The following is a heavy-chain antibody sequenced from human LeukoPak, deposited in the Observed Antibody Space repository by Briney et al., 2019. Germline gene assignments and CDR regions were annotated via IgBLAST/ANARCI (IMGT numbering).Heavy chain of an antibody. CDR2: IKQDGSEK. Sequence: PGGSLRLSCAASGFTFSSYAMSWVRQAPGKGLEWVANIKQDGSEKYYVDSVKGRFTISRDNAENSLYLQMNSLRAEDTAVYYCARVAYGDYDFDYWGQGTLVTVSS. CDR3: ARVAYGDYDFDY. V-gene: IGHV3-7*01. J-gene: IGHJ4*02. CDR1: GFTFSSYA. D-gene: IGHD4-17*01.